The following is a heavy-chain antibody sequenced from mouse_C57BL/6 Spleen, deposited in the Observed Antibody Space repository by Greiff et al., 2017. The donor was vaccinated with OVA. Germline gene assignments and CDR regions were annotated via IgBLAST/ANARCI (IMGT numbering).Heavy chain of an antibody. D-gene: IGHD1-1*01. V-gene: IGHV3-6*01. CDR2: ISYDGSN. CDR3: ARDYYGSSYVGYAMDY. Sequence: EVQRVESGPGLVKPSQSLSLTCSVTGYSITSGYYWNWIRQFPGNKLEWMGYISYDGSNNYNPSLKNRISITRDTSKNQFFLKLNSVTTEDTATYYCARDYYGSSYVGYAMDYWGQGTSVTVSS. J-gene: IGHJ4*01. CDR1: GYSITSGYY.